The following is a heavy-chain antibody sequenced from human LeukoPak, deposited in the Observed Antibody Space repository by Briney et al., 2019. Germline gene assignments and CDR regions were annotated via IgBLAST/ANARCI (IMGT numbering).Heavy chain of an antibody. Sequence: SETLSLTCAVSGGSISSSNWWSWVRQPPGKGLEWIGEIYHSGSTNYNPSLKSRVTISVDTSKNQFSLKLSSVTAADTAVYYCARWGPKRSDPWGQGTLVTVSS. CDR1: GGSISSSNW. CDR3: ARWGPKRSDP. V-gene: IGHV4-4*02. CDR2: IYHSGST. J-gene: IGHJ5*02. D-gene: IGHD7-27*01.